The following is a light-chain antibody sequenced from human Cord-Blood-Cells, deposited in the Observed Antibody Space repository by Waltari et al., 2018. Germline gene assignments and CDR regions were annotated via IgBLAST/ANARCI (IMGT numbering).Light chain of an antibody. J-gene: IGKJ1*01. V-gene: IGKV3-11*01. Sequence: EIVLTQSPATLSLSPGERATLSCRANQSVSSYLAWYQQKPGQAPRLLIYDASNRATGIPARFSGRGSGKDFTLTISSLEPEDFAVYYCQQRSNWPPTFGQGTKVEIK. CDR3: QQRSNWPPT. CDR1: QSVSSY. CDR2: DAS.